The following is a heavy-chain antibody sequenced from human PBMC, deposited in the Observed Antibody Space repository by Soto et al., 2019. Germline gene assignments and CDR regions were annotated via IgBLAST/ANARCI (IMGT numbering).Heavy chain of an antibody. CDR2: INPNSGGT. CDR3: MIDRIHQSRFLEWLGECGMDV. D-gene: IGHD3-3*01. V-gene: IGHV1-2*04. CDR1: GYTFTGYY. J-gene: IGHJ6*02. Sequence: QVQLVQSGAEVKKPGASVKVSCKASGYTFTGYYMHWLRQAPGQGLEWMGWINPNSGGTNYAQKFQGWVNRTRATCTRKAYLELSRLRAHDTAMYYRMIDRIHQSRFLEWLGECGMDVWGQGTTDTVSS.